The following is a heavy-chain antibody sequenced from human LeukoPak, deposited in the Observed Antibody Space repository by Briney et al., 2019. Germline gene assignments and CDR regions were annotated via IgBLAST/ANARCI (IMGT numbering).Heavy chain of an antibody. V-gene: IGHV3-20*04. CDR1: GFTFDDYG. CDR3: ARDQDIVVVPAVRRGYYYYGMDV. Sequence: GGSLRLSCAASGFTFDDYGMSWVRQAPGKGLEWVSGINWNGGSTGYADSVKGRFTISRDNAKNSLYLQMNSLRAEDTALYYCARDQDIVVVPAVRRGYYYYGMDVWGQGPTVTVSS. CDR2: INWNGGST. D-gene: IGHD2-2*01. J-gene: IGHJ6*02.